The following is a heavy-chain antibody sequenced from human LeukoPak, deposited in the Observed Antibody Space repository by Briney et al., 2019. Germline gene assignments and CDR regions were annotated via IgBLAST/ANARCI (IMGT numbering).Heavy chain of an antibody. CDR1: GFTFSSYW. CDR2: INSDGSST. D-gene: IGHD3-10*01. CDR3: ARVRFGEYGYDY. J-gene: IGHJ4*02. V-gene: IGHV3-74*01. Sequence: GGSLRLSCAASGFTFSSYWMHWVRQAPGKGLVWVSRINSDGSSTSYADSVKGRFTISRDNAKNTLYLQMNSLRAEDMAVYYCARVRFGEYGYDYWGQGTLVTVSS.